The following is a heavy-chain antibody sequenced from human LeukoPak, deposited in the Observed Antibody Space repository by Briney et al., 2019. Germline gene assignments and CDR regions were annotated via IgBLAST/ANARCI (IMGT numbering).Heavy chain of an antibody. D-gene: IGHD3-22*01. J-gene: IGHJ4*02. CDR2: ISGSGTSS. CDR1: RFTFSYYA. V-gene: IGHV3-23*01. Sequence: GSLRLSCAASRFTFSYYAMSWVRQAPGKGLEWVSLISGSGTSSKYADSVKGRFTISRDNSKNTLFLQMNSLRADDTAVYYCAKDQYDSSGPYDSWGQGTLVTVSS. CDR3: AKDQYDSSGPYDS.